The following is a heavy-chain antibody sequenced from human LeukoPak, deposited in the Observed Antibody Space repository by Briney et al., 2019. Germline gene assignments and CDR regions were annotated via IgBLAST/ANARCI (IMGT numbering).Heavy chain of an antibody. CDR1: GFTFSSYS. CDR3: ARDSDCSSTSCYVDYYYGMDV. D-gene: IGHD2-2*01. J-gene: IGHJ6*02. CDR2: ISSSSSTV. Sequence: GGSLRLSCAASGFTFSSYSMNWVRQAPGKGLEWVPYISSSSSTVYYADSVKGRFTISRDNAKNSLYLQMNSLRAEDTAVYYCARDSDCSSTSCYVDYYYGMDVWGQGTTVTVSS. V-gene: IGHV3-48*01.